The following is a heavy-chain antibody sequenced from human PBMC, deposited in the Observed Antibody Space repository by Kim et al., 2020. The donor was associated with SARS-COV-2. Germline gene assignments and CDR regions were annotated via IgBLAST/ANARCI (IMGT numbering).Heavy chain of an antibody. CDR3: AKYSGSLARGGGAFDY. D-gene: IGHD1-26*01. V-gene: IGHV5-51*01. CDR2: IYPGDSDI. CDR1: GYSFPNYW. Sequence: GESLKISCKSSGYSFPNYWIGWVRQMPGKGLEWMGIIYPGDSDIRYSPSFQGQVTISADRSISTAYLQWSTLKASDTAMYYCAKYSGSLARGGGAFDYWGQGTLVTVSS. J-gene: IGHJ4*02.